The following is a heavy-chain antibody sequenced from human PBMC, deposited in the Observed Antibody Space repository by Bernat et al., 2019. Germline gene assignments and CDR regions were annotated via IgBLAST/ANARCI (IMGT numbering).Heavy chain of an antibody. Sequence: QVQLVESGGGVVQPGRSLRLSCAASGFTFSSYGMHWVRQAPGKGLEWVAVISYDGSNKYYADSVKGRFTISRDNSKNTLYLQMNSLRAEDTAVYYCAKQRSSGYYRTPFDYWGQGTLVNVYS. CDR1: GFTFSSYG. CDR3: AKQRSSGYYRTPFDY. D-gene: IGHD3-22*01. CDR2: ISYDGSNK. J-gene: IGHJ4*02. V-gene: IGHV3-30*18.